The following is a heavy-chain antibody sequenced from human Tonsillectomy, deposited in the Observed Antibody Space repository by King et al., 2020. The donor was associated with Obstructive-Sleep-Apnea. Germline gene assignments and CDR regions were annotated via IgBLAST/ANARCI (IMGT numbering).Heavy chain of an antibody. CDR3: AKDHKKLTTIVYPDWFDP. V-gene: IGHV3-23*04. CDR1: GFTFSRYA. CDR2: ISGSGDST. Sequence: VQLVESGGGLVQPGGSLRLSCVASGFTFSRYAMSWVRQVPGKGLEWVSGISGSGDSTHYSDSVKGRFTISRDDSKNTLYLQMNSLRAEDTAVYFCAKDHKKLTTIVYPDWFDPWGQGTLATVSS. D-gene: IGHD3-22*01. J-gene: IGHJ5*02.